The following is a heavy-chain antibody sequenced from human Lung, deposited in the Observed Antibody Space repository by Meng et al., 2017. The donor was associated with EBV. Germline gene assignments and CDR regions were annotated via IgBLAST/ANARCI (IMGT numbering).Heavy chain of an antibody. J-gene: IGHJ5*02. V-gene: IGHV4-4*02. CDR1: GGSIITDNW. D-gene: IGHD2-2*01. CDR2: IYHSGTT. Sequence: QLHLQMLGHGLVKPSGTRSLTCVVSGGSIITDNWWAWVRQPPGKGLEWIGEIYHSGTTNYNPSLNSRVTISVDKSKNQFSLMLTSVTAADTALYFCARTCHDKVVANIAFDPWGQGTLVTASS. CDR3: ARTCHDKVVANIAFDP.